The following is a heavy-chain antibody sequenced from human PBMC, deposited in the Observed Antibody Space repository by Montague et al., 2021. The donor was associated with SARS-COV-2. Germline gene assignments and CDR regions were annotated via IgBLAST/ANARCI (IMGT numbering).Heavy chain of an antibody. D-gene: IGHD6-19*01. J-gene: IGHJ4*02. V-gene: IGHV3-23*01. CDR2: VSSIGGST. CDR3: AKDLEQWLVGRDYFDY. CDR1: GFPFSTYA. Sequence: SLSLSFSASGFPFSTYAMSWVRQAPGKGLEWVSTVSSIGGSTFYADSVKGRFTVSRDNSKNTQYLQMNSLRAEDTAVYYCAKDLEQWLVGRDYFDYWGQGTLVTVSS.